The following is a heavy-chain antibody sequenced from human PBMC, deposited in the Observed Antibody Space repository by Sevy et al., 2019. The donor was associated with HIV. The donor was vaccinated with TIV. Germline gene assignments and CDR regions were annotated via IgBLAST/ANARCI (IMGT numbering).Heavy chain of an antibody. CDR1: GFTFDDYA. J-gene: IGHJ6*02. CDR2: ISWNSGSI. V-gene: IGHV3-9*01. Sequence: GGSLRLSCAASGFTFDDYAMHWVRQAPGKGLEWVSGISWNSGSIGYADSVKGRFTISRDNAKNSLYLQMNSLRAEDKALYYCAKDINPGNYDILTGYYRRDYYYGMDVWGQGTTVTVSS. D-gene: IGHD3-9*01. CDR3: AKDINPGNYDILTGYYRRDYYYGMDV.